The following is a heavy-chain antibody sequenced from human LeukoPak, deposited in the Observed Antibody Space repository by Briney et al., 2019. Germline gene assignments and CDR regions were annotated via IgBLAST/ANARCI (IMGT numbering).Heavy chain of an antibody. Sequence: GGSLRLSCAASGFSFSSYSMNWVRQAPGKGLEWVSSISSTSSYIYYADSVKGRFTISRDNAKNSLYLQMNSLRAEDTAVYRCMVTHPQHYYFDSWGQGTLVTVSS. CDR3: MVTHPQHYYFDS. CDR2: ISSTSSYI. CDR1: GFSFSSYS. J-gene: IGHJ4*02. D-gene: IGHD2-21*02. V-gene: IGHV3-21*01.